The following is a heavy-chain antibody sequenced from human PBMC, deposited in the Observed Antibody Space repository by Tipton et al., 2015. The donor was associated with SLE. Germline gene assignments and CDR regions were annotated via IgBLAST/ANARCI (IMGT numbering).Heavy chain of an antibody. CDR3: ARGVVPAAIHPAEYSQH. V-gene: IGHV1-18*01. Sequence: QLVQSGAEVKKPGASVKVSCKASGYTFTSYGISWVRQAPGQGLEWMGWISAYNGNTSYAQKLQGRVTMTTDTSTSTAYMELRSLRSDAPAVYYCARGVVPAAIHPAEYSQHWGQGTLVTVSS. J-gene: IGHJ1*01. D-gene: IGHD2-2*02. CDR2: ISAYNGNT. CDR1: GYTFTSYG.